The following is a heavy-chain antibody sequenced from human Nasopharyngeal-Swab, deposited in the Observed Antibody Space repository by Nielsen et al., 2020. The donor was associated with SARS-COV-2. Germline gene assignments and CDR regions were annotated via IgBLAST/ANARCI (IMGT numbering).Heavy chain of an antibody. Sequence: SCAASGFSFSSYWMSWVRQAPGKGLEWVANINLYGSQKNFVDSVKGRFTISRDNAKNVVYLQMNTMRAEDTAVYYCARVTAYGFDIWGQGTMVTVSS. V-gene: IGHV3-7*01. J-gene: IGHJ3*02. CDR3: ARVTAYGFDI. D-gene: IGHD3-16*01. CDR2: INLYGSQK. CDR1: GFSFSSYW.